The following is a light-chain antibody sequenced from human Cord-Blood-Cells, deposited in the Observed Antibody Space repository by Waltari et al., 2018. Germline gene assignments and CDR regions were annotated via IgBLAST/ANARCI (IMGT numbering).Light chain of an antibody. CDR3: QQYYSTPPTVGYT. V-gene: IGKV4-1*01. Sequence: DIVMTQSPDSLAVSLGERATINCKSSQSVLYSSNNKNYLAWYQQKPGQPPKLLIYWASTRGSGVPDRFSGSGSGTDFTLTISSLQAEDVAVYYCQQYYSTPPTVGYTFGQGTKLEIK. CDR2: WAS. CDR1: QSVLYSSNNKNY. J-gene: IGKJ2*01.